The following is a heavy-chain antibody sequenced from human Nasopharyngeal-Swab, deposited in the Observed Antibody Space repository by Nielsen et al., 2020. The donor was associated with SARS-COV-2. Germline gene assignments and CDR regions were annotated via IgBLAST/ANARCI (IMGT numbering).Heavy chain of an antibody. CDR1: GFTFDDYA. J-gene: IGHJ4*02. CDR2: ISWNSGSI. D-gene: IGHD3-16*02. V-gene: IGHV3-9*01. CDR3: ARDLLRLGELSLYLDY. Sequence: SLKISCAASGFTFDDYAMHWVRQAPGKGLEWVSGISWNSGSIGYADSVKGRFTISRDNAKNSLYLQMNSLRAEDTAVYYCARDLLRLGELSLYLDYWGQGTLVTVSS.